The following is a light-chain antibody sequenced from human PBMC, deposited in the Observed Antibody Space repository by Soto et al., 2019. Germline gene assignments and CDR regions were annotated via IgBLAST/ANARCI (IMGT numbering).Light chain of an antibody. CDR1: SSNIGATYH. V-gene: IGLV1-40*01. CDR2: GNS. J-gene: IGLJ3*02. Sequence: QSVLTQPPSVSGAPGQRVTISCTGSSSNIGATYHVHWYQQRPGTAPKLLIYGNSNRPSGVPDRFSGSKSGTSASLAITGLQAEDEADYYCQSHDSSLSGSVFGGGTKVTVL. CDR3: QSHDSSLSGSV.